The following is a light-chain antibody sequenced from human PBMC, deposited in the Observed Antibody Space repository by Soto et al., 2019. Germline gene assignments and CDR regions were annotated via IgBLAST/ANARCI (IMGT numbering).Light chain of an antibody. CDR3: SSYTGTSTQV. CDR1: SSDVGHYDY. CDR2: DVT. V-gene: IGLV2-14*03. Sequence: QSALTQPASVSGSPGQSITISCTGSSSDVGHYDYVSWFQQHPGRAPTLLIYDVTYRPSGVSNRFSGAKSGSTASLTISGLRTEDEANYYCSSYTGTSTQVFGTGTQVTVL. J-gene: IGLJ1*01.